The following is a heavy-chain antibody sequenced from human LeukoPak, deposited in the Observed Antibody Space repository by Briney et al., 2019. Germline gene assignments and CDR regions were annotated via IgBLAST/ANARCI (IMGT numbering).Heavy chain of an antibody. CDR3: ASYYCGSSKRPGVAF. Sequence: SETLSLTCTVSGGSITSGDYYWTWIRQHPGESLEWIGYSSYSGSTYHNPSLKSRVTISVDTSRNQFSLKLSSVTAADTAVYFSASYYCGSSKRPGVAFWGQGTLVPVSS. CDR2: SSYSGST. D-gene: IGHD2-2*01. CDR1: GGSITSGDYY. V-gene: IGHV4-31*03. J-gene: IGHJ1*01.